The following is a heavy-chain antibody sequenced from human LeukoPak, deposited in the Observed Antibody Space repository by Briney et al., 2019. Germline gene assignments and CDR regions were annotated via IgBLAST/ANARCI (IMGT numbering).Heavy chain of an antibody. CDR2: IKQDGSEK. V-gene: IGHV3-7*01. CDR3: ARDPADAFDI. Sequence: GGSLRLSCAASGFTFSSYAMSWVRQAPGKGLEWVANIKQDGSEKYYVDSVKGRFTISRDNAKNSLYLQMNSLRAEDTAVYYCARDPADAFDIWGQGTMVTVSS. CDR1: GFTFSSYA. J-gene: IGHJ3*02.